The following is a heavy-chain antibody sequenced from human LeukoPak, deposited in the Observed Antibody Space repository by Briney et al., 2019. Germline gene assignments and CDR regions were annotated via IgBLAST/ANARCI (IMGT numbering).Heavy chain of an antibody. CDR1: GGSFSGYY. Sequence: SETLSLTCAVYGGSFSGYYWSWIRQPPGKGLEWIGSIYYSGSTYYNPSLKSRVTISVDTSKNQFSLKLSSVTAADTAVYYCARAPYYYGSGSYYPFDPWGQGTLVTVSS. J-gene: IGHJ5*02. V-gene: IGHV4-34*01. CDR3: ARAPYYYGSGSYYPFDP. CDR2: IYYSGST. D-gene: IGHD3-10*01.